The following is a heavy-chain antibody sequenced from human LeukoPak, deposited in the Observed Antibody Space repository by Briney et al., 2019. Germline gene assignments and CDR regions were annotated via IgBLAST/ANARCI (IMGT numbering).Heavy chain of an antibody. CDR3: ALAGSGSYYHY. Sequence: GGSLRLSCAASGFTFSSYAMSWVRQAPGKGLEWVSAISGSGGSTYYVDSVKGRFTISRDNSKNTLYLQMNSLRAEDTAVYYCALAGSGSYYHYWGQGTLVTVSS. J-gene: IGHJ4*02. V-gene: IGHV3-23*01. CDR1: GFTFSSYA. D-gene: IGHD3-10*01. CDR2: ISGSGGST.